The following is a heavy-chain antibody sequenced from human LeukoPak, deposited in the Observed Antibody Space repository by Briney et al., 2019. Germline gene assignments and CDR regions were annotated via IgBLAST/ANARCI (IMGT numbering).Heavy chain of an antibody. CDR2: IIPIFGTA. Sequence: ASVKVSCKASGGTFSSYAISWVRQAPGQGLEWMGGIIPIFGTANYAQKFRGRVTITADKSTRTAYMELSSLRSEDTAVYYCARGPGYYGSGSYPSVYWGQGTLVTVSS. J-gene: IGHJ4*02. CDR1: GGTFSSYA. D-gene: IGHD3-10*01. V-gene: IGHV1-69*06. CDR3: ARGPGYYGSGSYPSVY.